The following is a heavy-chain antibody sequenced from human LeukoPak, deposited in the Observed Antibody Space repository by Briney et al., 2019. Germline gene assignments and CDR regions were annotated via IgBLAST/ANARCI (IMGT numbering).Heavy chain of an antibody. Sequence: GASVKVSCKASGYSFTAYYMHWVRHPHGQGLEWMGWINPKSGDTNFGQNFQGRVTLTRDTSISTAYMDLSRLRSDDTAVYYCARGSGNYEWYWGQGTLVTVSS. V-gene: IGHV1-2*02. CDR3: ARGSGNYEWY. CDR2: INPKSGDT. J-gene: IGHJ4*02. D-gene: IGHD1-26*01. CDR1: GYSFTAYY.